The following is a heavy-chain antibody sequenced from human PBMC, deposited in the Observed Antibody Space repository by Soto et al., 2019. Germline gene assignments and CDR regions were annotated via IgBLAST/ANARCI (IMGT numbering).Heavy chain of an antibody. Sequence: SETLSLTCTVSGGSISSYYWSWIRQPAGKGLEWIGRIYTSGTTNYSPSLKSRVTMSLDTSKDQFSLHLNSVTAADTAVYYCSRVGCSNSKCYTRGMDVWGQGTTVTVSS. V-gene: IGHV4-4*07. CDR3: SRVGCSNSKCYTRGMDV. CDR2: IYTSGTT. D-gene: IGHD2-2*01. CDR1: GGSISSYY. J-gene: IGHJ6*02.